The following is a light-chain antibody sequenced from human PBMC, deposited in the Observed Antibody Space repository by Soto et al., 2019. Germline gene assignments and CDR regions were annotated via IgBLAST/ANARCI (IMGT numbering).Light chain of an antibody. Sequence: GVSNRFSGSKSGNTASLTISGLQAEDEADYYCTSWTTSTTMIFVGGTKLTVL. CDR3: TSWTTSTTMI. V-gene: IGLV2-14*01. J-gene: IGLJ2*01.